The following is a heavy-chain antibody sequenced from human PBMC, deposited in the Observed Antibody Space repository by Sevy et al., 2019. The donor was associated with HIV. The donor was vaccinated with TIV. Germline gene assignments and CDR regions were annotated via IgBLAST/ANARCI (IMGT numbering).Heavy chain of an antibody. Sequence: GGSLRLSCAASGFTFSNYWMSWVRQAPGKGPEWVANIKQDGSEKYFVDSVKGRFYIARDNAKNSLYLRMNTLRAKDTAAYYGAGDRQPGSILGVIHSNLYFEKRRQGTVNTV. J-gene: IGHJ4*02. D-gene: IGHD3-3*01. V-gene: IGHV3-7*01. CDR2: IKQDGSEK. CDR1: GFTFSNYW. CDR3: AGDRQPGSILGVIHSNLYFEK.